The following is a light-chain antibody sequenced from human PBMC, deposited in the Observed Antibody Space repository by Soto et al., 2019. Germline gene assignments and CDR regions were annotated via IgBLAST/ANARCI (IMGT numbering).Light chain of an antibody. Sequence: QSVLTQPASVSGSPGQSITISCTGSSSDVGGYKYVSWYQQRPGKAPKLMIYEVSNRPSGVSNRFSGSKSGNTASLTSSGLQAEDEADYYCSSYTSRNAQVFGAGTKVTVL. CDR1: SSDVGGYKY. CDR2: EVS. CDR3: SSYTSRNAQV. J-gene: IGLJ1*01. V-gene: IGLV2-14*01.